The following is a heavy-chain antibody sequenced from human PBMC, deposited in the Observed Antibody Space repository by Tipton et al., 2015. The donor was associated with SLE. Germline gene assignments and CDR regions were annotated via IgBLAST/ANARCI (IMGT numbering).Heavy chain of an antibody. J-gene: IGHJ3*02. V-gene: IGHV3-23*01. D-gene: IGHD3-10*01. Sequence: SLRLSCAASGFTFSSYAMNWVRRAPGKGLEWVSGISGGGGSTYYADSVKGRFTISRDNSKNTVYVQMNSLRAEDTAVYHCVKGFYGSGSYPDFFHIWGQGTMVTVSS. CDR3: VKGFYGSGSYPDFFHI. CDR1: GFTFSSYA. CDR2: ISGGGGST.